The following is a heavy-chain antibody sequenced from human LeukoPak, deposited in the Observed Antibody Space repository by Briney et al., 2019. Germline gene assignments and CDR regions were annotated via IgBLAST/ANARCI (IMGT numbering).Heavy chain of an antibody. Sequence: ASVKVSCKASGGTFSSYAISWVRQAPGQGLEWMGGFDPEDGETIYAQKFQGRVTMTEDTSTDTAYMELSSLRSEDTAVYHCATSSGYSYGTSNWGQGTLVTVSS. V-gene: IGHV1-24*01. CDR3: ATSSGYSYGTSN. D-gene: IGHD5-18*01. J-gene: IGHJ4*02. CDR2: FDPEDGET. CDR1: GGTFSSYA.